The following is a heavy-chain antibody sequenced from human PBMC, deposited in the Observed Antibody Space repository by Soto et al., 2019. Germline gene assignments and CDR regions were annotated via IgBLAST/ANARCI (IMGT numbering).Heavy chain of an antibody. CDR1: GGSISSYY. Sequence: SETLSLTCTVSGGSISSYYWSWIRRPPGKGLEWIGYISYIGSTNYNPSLKSRVTISADTSKNHFSLNLRSVTAADTAVYYCARSNTPDAFDIWGRGTMVTVSS. V-gene: IGHV4-59*01. CDR3: ARSNTPDAFDI. J-gene: IGHJ3*02. CDR2: ISYIGST. D-gene: IGHD1-26*01.